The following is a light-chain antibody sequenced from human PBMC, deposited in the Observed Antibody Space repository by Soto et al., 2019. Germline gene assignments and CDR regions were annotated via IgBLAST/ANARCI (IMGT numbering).Light chain of an antibody. CDR1: QKISGW. Sequence: DIQMTQSPSTLSASVGDRVTITCRASQKISGWLAWYQQKPGKAPKLLIYKGSSLESGVPSRFSGSGSGTDFTLTISSLQPEDFATYYCLQDYNYPWTFGQGTKVDIK. V-gene: IGKV1-5*03. CDR3: LQDYNYPWT. CDR2: KGS. J-gene: IGKJ1*01.